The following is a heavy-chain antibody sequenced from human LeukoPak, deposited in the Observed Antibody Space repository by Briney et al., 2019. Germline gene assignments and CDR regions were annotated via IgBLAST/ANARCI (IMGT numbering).Heavy chain of an antibody. Sequence: SETLSLTCTVSGGSIRSSYYYWGWIRQPPGKGLEWIGSIYDSGSTYYNPSLKSRVTISVDTSKNQFSLKLSSVTAADTAVYYCARNHYYDSSGYEVYWGQGTLVTVSS. CDR3: ARNHYYDSSGYEVY. J-gene: IGHJ4*02. D-gene: IGHD3-22*01. CDR2: IYDSGST. V-gene: IGHV4-39*01. CDR1: GGSIRSSYYY.